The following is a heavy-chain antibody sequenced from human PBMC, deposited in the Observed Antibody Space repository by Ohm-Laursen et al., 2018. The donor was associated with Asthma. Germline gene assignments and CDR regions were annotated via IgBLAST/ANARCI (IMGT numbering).Heavy chain of an antibody. V-gene: IGHV3-30*18. Sequence: SLRLSCAASGFTFSSYGMHWVRQAPGKGLEWVAVISYDGRNKFYADSVKGRFTVSRDDSNNTLYLEMNSLRSEDTAVYYCAKDAYTFYCSVDMSYSGGVDFWGQGTLVTVSS. J-gene: IGHJ4*02. D-gene: IGHD2-15*01. CDR1: GFTFSSYG. CDR2: ISYDGRNK. CDR3: AKDAYTFYCSVDMSYSGGVDF.